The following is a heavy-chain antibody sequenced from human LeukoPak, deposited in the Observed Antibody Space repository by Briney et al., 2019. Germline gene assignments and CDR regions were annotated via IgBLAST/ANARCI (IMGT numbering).Heavy chain of an antibody. J-gene: IGHJ6*03. CDR3: AMYGSGSYYYYYMDV. Sequence: GGSLRLSCAASGFTFDDYSMHWVRQAPGKGLEWVSGISWNGGSIGYTDSVKGRFTISRDNAKNSLYLQMNSLRAEDTALYHCAMYGSGSYYYYYMDVWGKGTTVTVSS. D-gene: IGHD3-10*01. CDR1: GFTFDDYS. V-gene: IGHV3-20*01. CDR2: ISWNGGSI.